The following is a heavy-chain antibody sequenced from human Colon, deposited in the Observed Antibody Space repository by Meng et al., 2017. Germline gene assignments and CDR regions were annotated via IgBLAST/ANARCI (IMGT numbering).Heavy chain of an antibody. D-gene: IGHD5-18*01. V-gene: IGHV1-69*10. CDR1: GGTFSSYA. J-gene: IGHJ4*02. CDR3: ARPASVVYSYGSFDY. Sequence: QVQLVQSGAEVKKPGTSVKVSCKASGGTFSSYAISWVRQAPGQGLEWMGGIIPILGIANYAQKFQGRVTITADKSTSTAYMELSSLRSEDTAVYYCARPASVVYSYGSFDYWGQGTLVTVSS. CDR2: IIPILGIA.